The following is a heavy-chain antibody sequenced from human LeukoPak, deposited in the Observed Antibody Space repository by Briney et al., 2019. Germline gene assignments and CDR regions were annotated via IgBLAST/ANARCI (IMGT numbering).Heavy chain of an antibody. CDR3: AKAADQYYYYYFYYMDV. D-gene: IGHD2-2*01. Sequence: GGSLRLSCAASGFTVSRNYMSWVRQAPGKGLEWVAVISFDGSSKDYAESVRGRSTVSRDNSKNTLYLQMNSLRVEDTAVYYCAKAADQYYYYYFYYMDVWGKGTTVTVSS. CDR2: ISFDGSSK. V-gene: IGHV3-30*18. J-gene: IGHJ6*03. CDR1: GFTVSRNY.